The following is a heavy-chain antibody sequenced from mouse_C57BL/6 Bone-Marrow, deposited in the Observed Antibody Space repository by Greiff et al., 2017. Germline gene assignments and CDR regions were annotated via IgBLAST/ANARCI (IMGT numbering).Heavy chain of an antibody. CDR1: GFTFNTYA. D-gene: IGHD2-1*01. CDR2: IRSKSSNYAT. Sequence: EVKLVESGGGLVQPKGSLKLSCAASGFTFNTYAMHWVRQAPGKGLEWVARIRSKSSNYATYYADSVKDRFTISRDDSQSMLYLQMNNMKTEDTAMYSSVRDAGGYGNIGAMDYWGQGTSVTVSS. V-gene: IGHV10-3*01. CDR3: VRDAGGYGNIGAMDY. J-gene: IGHJ4*01.